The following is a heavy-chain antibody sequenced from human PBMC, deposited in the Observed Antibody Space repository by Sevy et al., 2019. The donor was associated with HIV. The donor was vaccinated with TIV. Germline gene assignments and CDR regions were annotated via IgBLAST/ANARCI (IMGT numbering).Heavy chain of an antibody. D-gene: IGHD5-18*01. CDR1: GFTFSDYY. J-gene: IGHJ3*02. CDR2: ISSSGSTI. Sequence: GGSLRLSCAASGFTFSDYYMSWIRQAPGKGLEWVSYISSSGSTIYYADSVKGRFTISRDNAKNSLYLQMNSLRAEDTAVYYWARGIVDVWWGSSNRGYSYGVGDAFDIWGQGTMVTVSS. V-gene: IGHV3-11*01. CDR3: ARGIVDVWWGSSNRGYSYGVGDAFDI.